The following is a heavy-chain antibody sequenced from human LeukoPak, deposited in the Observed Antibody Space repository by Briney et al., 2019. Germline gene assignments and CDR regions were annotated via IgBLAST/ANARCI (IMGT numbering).Heavy chain of an antibody. CDR3: ASFHDSEVYYYYGLDV. Sequence: SVKVSCKASGGTFSSYAISWVRQAPGQGLEWMGGIIPIFGTANYAQKFQGRVTITADESTSTAYMELSSLRSEDTAVYYCASFHDSEVYYYYGLDVWGQGTTVTVSS. J-gene: IGHJ6*02. CDR1: GGTFSSYA. V-gene: IGHV1-69*01. D-gene: IGHD1-1*01. CDR2: IIPIFGTA.